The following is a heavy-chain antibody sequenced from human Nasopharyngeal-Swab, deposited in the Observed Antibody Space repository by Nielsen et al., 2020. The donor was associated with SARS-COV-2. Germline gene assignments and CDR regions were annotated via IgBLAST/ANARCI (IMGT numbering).Heavy chain of an antibody. CDR2: ISSSGSTI. J-gene: IGHJ5*02. V-gene: IGHV3-11*04. Sequence: WGSLTLSCAASGFTFSDYYMSWIRQAPGKGLEWVSYISSSGSTIYYADPVNGRFTISRDNAKNSLYLQMNSLRAEDTAVYYCARDRGGGWFGDAGFDPWGQGTLVTVSS. CDR3: ARDRGGGWFGDAGFDP. D-gene: IGHD3-3*01. CDR1: GFTFSDYY.